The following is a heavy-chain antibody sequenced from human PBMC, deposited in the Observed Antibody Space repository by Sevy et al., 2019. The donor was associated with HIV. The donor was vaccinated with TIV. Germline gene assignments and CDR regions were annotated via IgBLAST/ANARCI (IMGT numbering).Heavy chain of an antibody. Sequence: GGSLRLSCAASGLNVSDYFMSWIRQAPGKRPEWVSYILSSGTIIYYADSVKGRFTISRDNAKNSLYLQMNSLRAEDTAIYYCAGDLASGSFFSLYFDYWGQGTLVTVSS. CDR3: AGDLASGSFFSLYFDY. CDR1: GLNVSDYF. CDR2: ILSSGTII. J-gene: IGHJ4*02. V-gene: IGHV3-11*01. D-gene: IGHD3-10*01.